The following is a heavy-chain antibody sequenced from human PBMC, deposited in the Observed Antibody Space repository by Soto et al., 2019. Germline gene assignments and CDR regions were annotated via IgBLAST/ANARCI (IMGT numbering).Heavy chain of an antibody. V-gene: IGHV3-23*01. J-gene: IGHJ4*03. CDR3: AKLTGGVFDY. Sequence: EVQLLESGGGLVQPGGSLRLSCAASGFTFSSYAMSWVRQAPGKGLEWVSAISGRGGSTYYADSVKGRFTISRDKPKNTLYLHMNSLRAEDTAVYYCAKLTGGVFDYWGQGTTVTVSS. CDR2: ISGRGGST. D-gene: IGHD1-26*01. CDR1: GFTFSSYA.